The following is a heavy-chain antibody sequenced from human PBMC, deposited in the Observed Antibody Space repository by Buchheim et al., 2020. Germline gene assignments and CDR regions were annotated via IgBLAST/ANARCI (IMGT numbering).Heavy chain of an antibody. Sequence: QVQLQESGPGLLKPSETLSLTCTVSGDSISSSYWSWIRQSPGRGLECIGFIHRNGLTSYNPPLKSRVSMSVDTSKNQFSLKLTSVTSADTAVYYCARGEDTLIYFRHWGQGTL. J-gene: IGHJ1*01. V-gene: IGHV4-59*01. D-gene: IGHD2-21*01. CDR1: GDSISSSY. CDR2: IHRNGLT. CDR3: ARGEDTLIYFRH.